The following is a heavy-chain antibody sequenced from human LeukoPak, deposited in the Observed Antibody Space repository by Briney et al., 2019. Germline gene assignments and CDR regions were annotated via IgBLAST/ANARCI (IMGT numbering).Heavy chain of an antibody. D-gene: IGHD3-22*01. CDR1: GASISSYY. J-gene: IGHJ5*02. CDR2: IYYSGST. Sequence: PSETLSLTCTVSGASISSYYWSWIRQPPGKGLEWIGYIYYSGSTNYNPSLESRVTISVDTSKNQFSLKLSSVTAADTAVYYCARHGDYYPFDPWGQGTLVTVSS. CDR3: ARHGDYYPFDP. V-gene: IGHV4-59*01.